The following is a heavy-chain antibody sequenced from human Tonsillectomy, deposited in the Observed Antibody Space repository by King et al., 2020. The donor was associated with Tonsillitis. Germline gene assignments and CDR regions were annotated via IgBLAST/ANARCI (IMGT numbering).Heavy chain of an antibody. CDR3: VRDRNYHDRRTYYDVLDV. D-gene: IGHD3-22*01. J-gene: IGHJ3*01. V-gene: IGHV3-7*01. CDR2: IKGDGSVK. CDR1: EFTFSEYW. Sequence: VQLVESGGGLVQPGGSLRLSCVASEFTFSEYWMTWIRQAPGEGLEWVADIKGDGSVKHYVDSVEGRITISRDNADSSLFLRMTSLRAEDTAMYYCVRDRNYHDRRTYYDVLDVWGPGTMVTVSS.